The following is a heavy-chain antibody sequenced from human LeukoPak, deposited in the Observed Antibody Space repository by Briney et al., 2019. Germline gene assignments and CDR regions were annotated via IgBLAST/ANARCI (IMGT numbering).Heavy chain of an antibody. CDR2: INPSGGST. CDR1: GYTFTSYY. CDR3: ATHGDYANYYFDY. D-gene: IGHD4-17*01. J-gene: IGHJ4*02. V-gene: IGHV1-46*01. Sequence: GASVKVSCKASGYTFTSYYMHWVRQAPGQGLEWMGIINPSGGSTSYAQKLQGRVTMTTDTSTSTAYMELRSLRSDDTAVYYCATHGDYANYYFDYWGQGTLVTVSS.